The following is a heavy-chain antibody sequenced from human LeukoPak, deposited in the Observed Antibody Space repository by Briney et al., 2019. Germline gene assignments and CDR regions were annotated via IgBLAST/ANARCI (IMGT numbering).Heavy chain of an antibody. D-gene: IGHD5-12*01. Sequence: PGGSLRLSCAASGFTVGGNYMTWVRQAPGKGLEWVSFIYGGGGTHYADSVEGRFTMSRDTSENTLFIQMNSLRPEDTAVYYCAGGYSTAWGTSLLDYWGQGTLVTVSS. CDR3: AGGYSTAWGTSLLDY. V-gene: IGHV3-66*02. CDR2: IYGGGGT. J-gene: IGHJ4*02. CDR1: GFTVGGNY.